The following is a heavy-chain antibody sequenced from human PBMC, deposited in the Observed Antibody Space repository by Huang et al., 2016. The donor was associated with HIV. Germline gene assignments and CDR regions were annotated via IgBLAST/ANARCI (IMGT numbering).Heavy chain of an antibody. J-gene: IGHJ5*02. Sequence: DVQLVESGGGLVKPGGSLRLSCAASGFSFDSFAMHWVRQAPGKGLEWFASITASSSFKASAGSLTGRFTVSRDNAKNSLYLQMNSLRPEDTAVYYCVRENYGSGSTLHWFDPWGQGTLVTVSS. CDR1: GFSFDSFA. V-gene: IGHV3-21*01. D-gene: IGHD3-10*01. CDR3: VRENYGSGSTLHWFDP. CDR2: ITASSSFK.